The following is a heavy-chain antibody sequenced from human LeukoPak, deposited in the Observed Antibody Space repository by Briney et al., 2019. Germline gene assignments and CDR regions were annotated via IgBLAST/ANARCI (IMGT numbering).Heavy chain of an antibody. Sequence: PGRSLRLSCAASGFTFSSYAMHWVRQAPGKGLEWVAVISYDGSNKYYADSVKGRFTISRDNSKNTLYLQMDSLRAEDTAVYYCARAHRVVTAIAAFDIWGQGTMVTVSS. V-gene: IGHV3-30*04. J-gene: IGHJ3*02. D-gene: IGHD2-21*02. CDR3: ARAHRVVTAIAAFDI. CDR1: GFTFSSYA. CDR2: ISYDGSNK.